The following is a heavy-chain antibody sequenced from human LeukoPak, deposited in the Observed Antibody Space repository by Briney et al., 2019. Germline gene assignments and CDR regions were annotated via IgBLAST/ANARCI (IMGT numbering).Heavy chain of an antibody. D-gene: IGHD3-16*02. CDR3: ARGGSYCYTFLFDY. J-gene: IGHJ4*02. V-gene: IGHV3-30*04. CDR2: ISYDGSNK. CDR1: GFTFSSYA. Sequence: GGSLRLSCAASGFTFSSYAMHWVRQAPGKGLEWVAVISYDGSNKYYADSVKGRFTISRDNSKNTLYLQMNSLRAEDTAVYYCARGGSYCYTFLFDYWGQGTLVTVSS.